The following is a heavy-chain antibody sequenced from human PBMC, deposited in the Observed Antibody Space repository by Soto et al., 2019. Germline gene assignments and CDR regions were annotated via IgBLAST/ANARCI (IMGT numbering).Heavy chain of an antibody. J-gene: IGHJ5*02. CDR1: GGSISSGGYY. CDR2: IYYSGST. V-gene: IGHV4-31*03. CDR3: ARGGYIVVVVAATIEYWFDP. Sequence: QVQLQESGPGLVKPSQTLSLTCTVSGGSISSGGYYWSWIRQHPGKGLEWIGYIYYSGSTYYNPSLKSRVNISVDTSKNQFSLKLSSVTAADTAVYYCARGGYIVVVVAATIEYWFDPWGQGTLVTVSS. D-gene: IGHD2-15*01.